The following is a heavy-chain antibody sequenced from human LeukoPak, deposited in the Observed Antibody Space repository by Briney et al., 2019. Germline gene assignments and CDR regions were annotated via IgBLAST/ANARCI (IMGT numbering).Heavy chain of an antibody. D-gene: IGHD6-13*01. CDR2: ISSSSSYI. V-gene: IGHV3-21*01. Sequence: GGSLRLSCAASGFTFSSYNLNWVRQAPGKGLEWVSSISSSSSYIYYADSVKGRFTISSDNAKQSLYLQMNSLRVEDTAEYYCCGSEGYRSPINWSDLWGQGTVVTVSS. CDR1: GFTFSSYN. CDR3: CGSEGYRSPINWSDL. J-gene: IGHJ5*02.